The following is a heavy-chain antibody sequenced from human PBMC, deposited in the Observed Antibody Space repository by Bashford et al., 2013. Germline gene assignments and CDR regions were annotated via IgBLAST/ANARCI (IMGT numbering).Heavy chain of an antibody. J-gene: IGHJ4*02. CDR2: IYYSGST. D-gene: IGHD5-12*01. CDR3: ARGNLRGYDKGFEF. CDR1: GGSIVSSYW. Sequence: SETLSLTCAVSGGSIVSSYWWTWVRQPPGKGLEWIGEIYYSGSTNYSPSLKSRVTMFIDKSKNQFSLNVTSVTAADTAVYYCARGNLRGYDKGFEFWGQGTLVTVSS. V-gene: IGHV4-4*02.